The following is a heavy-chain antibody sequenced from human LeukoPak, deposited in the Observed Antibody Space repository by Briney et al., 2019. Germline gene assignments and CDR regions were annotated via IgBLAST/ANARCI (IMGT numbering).Heavy chain of an antibody. J-gene: IGHJ4*02. CDR3: ARDQGAGPYYFDY. CDR2: IYSSGST. Sequence: PSETLSLTCTVSGGSISSYYWSWIRQPPGKGLEWIGYIYSSGSTNYNPSLKSRLTVSVDTSKNQFSLKLSSVTAADTAVYYCARDQGAGPYYFDYWGQGTLVTVSS. CDR1: GGSISSYY. V-gene: IGHV4-59*01. D-gene: IGHD6-19*01.